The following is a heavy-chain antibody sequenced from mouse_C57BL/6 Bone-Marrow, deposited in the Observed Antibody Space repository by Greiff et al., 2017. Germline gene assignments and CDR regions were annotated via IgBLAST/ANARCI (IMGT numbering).Heavy chain of an antibody. CDR2: IDPNSGGT. CDR3: ASYYGSREVYAMDY. J-gene: IGHJ4*01. Sequence: VQLQQPGAELVKPGASVKLSCKASGYTFTSYWMHWVKQRPGRGLEWIGRIDPNSGGTKYNEKFKSKATLTVDKPSSTAYMQLSSLTSEDSAVYYCASYYGSREVYAMDYWGQGTSVTVSS. D-gene: IGHD1-1*01. V-gene: IGHV1-72*01. CDR1: GYTFTSYW.